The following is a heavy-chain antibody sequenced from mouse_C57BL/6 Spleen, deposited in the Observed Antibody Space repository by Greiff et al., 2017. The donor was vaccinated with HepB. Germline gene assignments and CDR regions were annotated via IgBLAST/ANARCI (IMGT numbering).Heavy chain of an antibody. CDR1: GYTFTSYW. V-gene: IGHV1-69*01. D-gene: IGHD2-1*01. J-gene: IGHJ2*01. CDR3: AIYYGNYEETYYFDY. CDR2: IDPSDSYT. Sequence: QVQLKQPGAELVMPGASVKLSCKASGYTFTSYWMHWVKQRPGQGLEWIGEIDPSDSYTNYNQKFKGKSTLTVDKSSSTAYMQLSSLTSEDSAVYYCAIYYGNYEETYYFDYWGQGTTLTVSS.